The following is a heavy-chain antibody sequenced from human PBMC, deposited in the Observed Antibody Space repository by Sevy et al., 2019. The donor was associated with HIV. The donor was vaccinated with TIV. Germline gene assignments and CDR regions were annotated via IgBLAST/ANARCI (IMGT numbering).Heavy chain of an antibody. CDR3: ARVPRRIVGATMPSGNWFDP. D-gene: IGHD1-26*01. Sequence: GGSLRLSCAASGFTFSSYSMNWVRQAPGKGLEWVSSISSSSSYIYYADSVKGRFTISRDNAKKSLYLQMNSLRAEDTAVYYCARVPRRIVGATMPSGNWFDPWGQGTLVTVSS. J-gene: IGHJ5*02. V-gene: IGHV3-21*01. CDR2: ISSSSSYI. CDR1: GFTFSSYS.